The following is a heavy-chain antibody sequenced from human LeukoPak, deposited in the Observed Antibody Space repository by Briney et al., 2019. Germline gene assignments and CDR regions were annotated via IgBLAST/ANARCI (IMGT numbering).Heavy chain of an antibody. J-gene: IGHJ4*02. CDR3: ARNPSGSYPFDY. Sequence: GGSLRLSCAASGFTFSSNSMNWVRQAPGKGLEWVSSISSSSSYIYYADSVKGRFTISRDNAKNSLYLQMNSLRAEDTAVYYCARNPSGSYPFDYWGQGTLVTVSS. D-gene: IGHD1-26*01. CDR2: ISSSSSYI. V-gene: IGHV3-21*01. CDR1: GFTFSSNS.